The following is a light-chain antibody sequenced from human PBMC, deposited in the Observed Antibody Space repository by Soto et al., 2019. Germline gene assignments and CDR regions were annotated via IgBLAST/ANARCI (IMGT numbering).Light chain of an antibody. J-gene: IGLJ2*01. Sequence: QSVLTQPPSASGTPGQRVTISCSGSSSNIGSNYVHWYQQFPGTAPKLLIYRNNQRPSGVPDRFSGSKSGTSASLAISGLRSEDEADYYCAAWDGSLSGVVFGGGTKLTVL. CDR1: SSNIGSNY. V-gene: IGLV1-47*01. CDR3: AAWDGSLSGVV. CDR2: RNN.